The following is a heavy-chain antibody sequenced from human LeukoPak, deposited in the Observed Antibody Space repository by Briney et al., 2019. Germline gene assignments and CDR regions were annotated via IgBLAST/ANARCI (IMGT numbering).Heavy chain of an antibody. CDR3: ARDAGYGSAWPDDY. D-gene: IGHD6-19*01. CDR2: INPNTGGT. J-gene: IGHJ4*02. Sequence: GASVKVSCKASGYTFTAYYMHWVRQAPGQGLEWMGWINPNTGGTNYAQKFQGRVTMTRDTSISTAYMELTRLRSDDTAVYYCARDAGYGSAWPDDYWGQGTLLTVSS. V-gene: IGHV1-2*02. CDR1: GYTFTAYY.